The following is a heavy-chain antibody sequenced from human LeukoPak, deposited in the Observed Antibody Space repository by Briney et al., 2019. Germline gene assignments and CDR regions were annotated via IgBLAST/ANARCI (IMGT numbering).Heavy chain of an antibody. Sequence: GGSLRLSCAASEFTFSEYWMHWVRQAPGKGLVWVSRINNDGSSTTYADSVKGRSTISRDNAKNTLYLQMDSLRAEDTAVYFCARESTVTTTEVFDAFDIWGQGTMVTVSS. D-gene: IGHD4-17*01. J-gene: IGHJ3*02. CDR1: EFTFSEYW. CDR2: INNDGSST. CDR3: ARESTVTTTEVFDAFDI. V-gene: IGHV3-74*01.